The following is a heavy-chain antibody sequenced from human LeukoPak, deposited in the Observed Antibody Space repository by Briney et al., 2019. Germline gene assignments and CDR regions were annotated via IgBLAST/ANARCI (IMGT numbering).Heavy chain of an antibody. CDR2: IIPILGIA. D-gene: IGHD6-19*01. J-gene: IGHJ4*02. CDR1: GGTFSSDA. V-gene: IGHV1-69*04. CDR3: ARSVGIAVTTFDY. Sequence: ASVKVSCKASGGTFSSDAISWVRQAPGQGLEWMGRIIPILGIANYAQKFQGRVTITADKSTSTAYMELSSLRSEDTAVYYCARSVGIAVTTFDYWGQGTLVTVSS.